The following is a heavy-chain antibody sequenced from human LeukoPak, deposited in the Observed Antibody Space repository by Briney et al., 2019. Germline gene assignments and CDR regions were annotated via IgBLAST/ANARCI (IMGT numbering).Heavy chain of an antibody. Sequence: ASVKVSCKASGYTFTSYAMHWVRQAPGQRLKWMGWINAGNGNTKYSQKFQGRVTITRDTSASTAYVELSSLRSEDTAVYYCARGCSGGSCSAYYYYYGMDVWGQGTTVTVSS. CDR1: GYTFTSYA. CDR3: ARGCSGGSCSAYYYYYGMDV. V-gene: IGHV1-3*01. CDR2: INAGNGNT. D-gene: IGHD2-15*01. J-gene: IGHJ6*02.